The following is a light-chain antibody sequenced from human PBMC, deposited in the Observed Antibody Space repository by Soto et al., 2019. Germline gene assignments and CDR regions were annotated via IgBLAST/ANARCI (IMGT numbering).Light chain of an antibody. CDR3: QQYNSWWT. J-gene: IGKJ1*01. Sequence: DIQMTQSPAILSASVGDRVTITCRASQSISSWLAWYQQKPGKAPKLLIYDASSLESGVPSRFSGSGSGTESTLTISSLKPDDFATYYCQQYNSWWTFGQGTKVDIK. CDR1: QSISSW. CDR2: DAS. V-gene: IGKV1-5*01.